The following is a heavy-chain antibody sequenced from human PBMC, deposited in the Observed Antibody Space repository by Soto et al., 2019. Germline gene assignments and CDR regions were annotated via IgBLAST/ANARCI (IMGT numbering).Heavy chain of an antibody. CDR3: VREGGGFFDS. CDR1: GFIFTNYA. V-gene: IGHV3-23*01. Sequence: EVQVSESGGGLVRPGGSLRLSCAASGFIFTNYAMNWVRQAPGKGLEWVSVIGGRGNSAYYADSVQGRFTISRDNSKNTLSLQMGSMTADATAIYYCVREGGGFFDSWGRGTMVTVAS. CDR2: IGGRGNSA. D-gene: IGHD2-15*01. J-gene: IGHJ3*01.